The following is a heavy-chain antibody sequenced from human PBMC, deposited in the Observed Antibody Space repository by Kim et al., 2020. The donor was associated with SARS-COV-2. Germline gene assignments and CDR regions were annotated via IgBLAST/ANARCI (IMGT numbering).Heavy chain of an antibody. D-gene: IGHD5-12*01. Sequence: GGSLRLSCAASGFTFSSYWMSWVRQAPGKGLEWVANIKQDGSEKYYVDSVKGRFTISRDNAKNSLYLQMNSLRAEDTAVYYCARVYMFSGTLHDTNTYYYYGTDGWGHGPTVTVSS. CDR2: IKQDGSEK. V-gene: IGHV3-7*01. CDR3: ARVYMFSGTLHDTNTYYYYGTDG. CDR1: GFTFSSYW. J-gene: IGHJ6*02.